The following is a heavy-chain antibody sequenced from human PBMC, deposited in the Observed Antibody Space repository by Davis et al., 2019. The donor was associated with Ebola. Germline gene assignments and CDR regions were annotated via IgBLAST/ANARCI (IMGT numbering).Heavy chain of an antibody. CDR1: GYTFTSYA. Sequence: ASVKVSCKASGYTFTSYAMNWVRQAPGQGLEWMGWINTNTGKPTYAQGFTGRFVFSLDTSVSTAYLQISSLKAEDTAVYYCARVKRTWDIVVVPAALADYYGMDVWGKGTTVTVSS. J-gene: IGHJ6*04. V-gene: IGHV7-4-1*02. D-gene: IGHD2-2*01. CDR3: ARVKRTWDIVVVPAALADYYGMDV. CDR2: INTNTGKP.